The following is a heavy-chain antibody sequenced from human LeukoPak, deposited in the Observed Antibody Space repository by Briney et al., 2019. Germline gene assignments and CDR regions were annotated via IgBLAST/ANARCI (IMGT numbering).Heavy chain of an antibody. CDR3: ARVGDYGSGSYGY. D-gene: IGHD3-10*01. CDR2: ISYDGSNK. J-gene: IGHJ4*02. Sequence: PGGSLRLSCAASGFTFSSYAMHWVRQAPGKGLGGVAVISYDGSNKYYADSVNGRFTISRDNSKNTQYLQMNSLRDEDTAVYYFARVGDYGSGSYGYWGQGTLVTVSS. V-gene: IGHV3-30*04. CDR1: GFTFSSYA.